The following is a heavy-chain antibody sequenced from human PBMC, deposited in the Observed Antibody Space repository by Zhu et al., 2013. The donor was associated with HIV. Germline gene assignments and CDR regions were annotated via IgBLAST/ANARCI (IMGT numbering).Heavy chain of an antibody. D-gene: IGHD2-21*01. Sequence: QVQLVQSGAEVKKPGSSVKVSCKASGGTFSSYAISWVRQAPGQGLEWMGGIIPIFGTANYAQKFQGRVTITADESTSTAYMELSSLKSEDTAVYFCAFHPRSGGDEESWGQGTLVTISS. CDR2: IIPIFGTA. V-gene: IGHV1-69*01. CDR3: AFHPRSGGDEES. J-gene: IGHJ4*02. CDR1: GGTFSSYA.